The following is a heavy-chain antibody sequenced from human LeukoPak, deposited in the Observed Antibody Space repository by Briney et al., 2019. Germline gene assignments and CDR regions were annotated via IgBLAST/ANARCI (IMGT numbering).Heavy chain of an antibody. CDR1: GFDFNKYW. CDR2: IKHDDTEI. J-gene: IGHJ4*02. V-gene: IGHV3-7*01. D-gene: IGHD3/OR15-3a*01. CDR3: ARGGYYNFWTGLVDY. Sequence: GGSLRLSCAASGFDFNKYWMNWVHQAPGKGLEWVANIKHDDTEINYVDSVRGRFTVSRDNAKNSLYLQLNSLRHEDAAVYFCARGGYYNFWTGLVDYWGLGTRVTVSS.